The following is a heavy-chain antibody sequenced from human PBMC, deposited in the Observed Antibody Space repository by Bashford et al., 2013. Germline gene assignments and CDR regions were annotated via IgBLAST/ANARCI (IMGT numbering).Heavy chain of an antibody. J-gene: IGHJ3*02. CDR1: GFAFRNYE. CDR3: ARDTLSGRLPFDM. V-gene: IGHV3-48*03. Sequence: LRLSLGAASGFAFRNYEMIWGPPGSRQGGWSGVSSTGSRHSFIFYADSVRGRFTISRDNAKNSVFLEMKSLTAEDTAMYYCARDTLSGRLPFDMWG. CDR2: TGSRHSFI. D-gene: IGHD1-26*01.